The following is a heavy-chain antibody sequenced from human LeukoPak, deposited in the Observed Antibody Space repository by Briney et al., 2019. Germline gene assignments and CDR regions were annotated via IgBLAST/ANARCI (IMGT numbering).Heavy chain of an antibody. V-gene: IGHV4-4*07. CDR1: GGSISSYY. J-gene: IGHJ3*02. CDR2: IYTSGST. D-gene: IGHD1-26*01. CDR3: ARDLGDSGSYYILAFDI. Sequence: SETLSLTCTVSGGSISSYYWSWIRQPAGKGLEWIGRIYTSGSTNYNPSLKSRVTMSVDTSKNQFSLKLSSVTAADTAVYYCARDLGDSGSYYILAFDIWGQGTMVTVSS.